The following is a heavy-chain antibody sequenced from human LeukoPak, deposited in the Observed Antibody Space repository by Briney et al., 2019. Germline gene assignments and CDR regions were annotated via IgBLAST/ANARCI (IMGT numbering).Heavy chain of an antibody. J-gene: IGHJ4*02. CDR3: ARRYYHNLGSFPFDF. CDR1: GGPFSGYF. V-gene: IGHV4-34*01. CDR2: IHNSGTT. Sequence: SETLSLTCAVSGGPFSGYFWSWIRQSSGKGLEWIGEIHNSGTTNYNPSLNSRVTISEDTSKNQFYLNLSSVTAADTAVYYFARRYYHNLGSFPFDFWGQGTLVAVSS. D-gene: IGHD3-10*01.